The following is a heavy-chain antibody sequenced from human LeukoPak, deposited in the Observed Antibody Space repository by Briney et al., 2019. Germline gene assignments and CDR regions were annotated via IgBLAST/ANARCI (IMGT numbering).Heavy chain of an antibody. J-gene: IGHJ5*01. CDR1: GGTFSSYT. CDR3: ARDVNWFDS. CDR2: ISTYNGKT. Sequence: ASVKVSCKASGGTFSSYTISWVRQAPGQGLEWMGWISTYNGKTNYTQQLWGRVTLTTDTSTRTAYMELRSLRSDDTAFYYCARDVNWFDSWGQGTLVTVSS. V-gene: IGHV1-18*01.